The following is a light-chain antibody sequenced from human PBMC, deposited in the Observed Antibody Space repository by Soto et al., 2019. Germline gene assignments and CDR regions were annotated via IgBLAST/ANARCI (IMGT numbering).Light chain of an antibody. Sequence: DIQMTQSPSSVSASVGDRVTITCRASQGISSWLAWYQQKPGKAPKLLIYAASSLQSGVPSRVSGSRSGTDGTRTSGSRQPEDFAPYYCQQANSFPLTFGGGTKVEIK. V-gene: IGKV1-12*01. CDR1: QGISSW. J-gene: IGKJ4*01. CDR3: QQANSFPLT. CDR2: AAS.